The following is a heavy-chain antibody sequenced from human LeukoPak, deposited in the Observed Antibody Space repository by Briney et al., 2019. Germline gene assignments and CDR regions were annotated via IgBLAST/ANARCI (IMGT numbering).Heavy chain of an antibody. CDR2: ISGSGGST. V-gene: IGHV3-23*01. J-gene: IGHJ4*02. D-gene: IGHD2-2*01. CDR1: GFTFSSYA. CDR3: AKDRARGVVVPAAGADY. Sequence: GGSLRLSCAASGFTFSSYAMSWVRQAPGKGLEWVSAISGSGGSTYYADSVKGRFTISRDNSKNTLYLQMNSLRAEDTAVYYCAKDRARGVVVPAAGADYWGQGTLVTVSS.